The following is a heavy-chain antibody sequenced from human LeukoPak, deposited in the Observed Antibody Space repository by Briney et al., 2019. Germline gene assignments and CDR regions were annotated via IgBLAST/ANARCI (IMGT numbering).Heavy chain of an antibody. V-gene: IGHV4-59*01. J-gene: IGHJ4*02. CDR3: ARAAEITMIVVVIDY. CDR1: GGSISSYY. CDR2: IYYSGST. Sequence: SETLSLTCTVSGGSISSYYWSWIRQPPGKGLEWIGYIYYSGSTNYNPSLKSRVTISVDTSKNQFSLKLSSVTAADTAVYYCARAAEITMIVVVIDYWGQGTLVTVSS. D-gene: IGHD3-22*01.